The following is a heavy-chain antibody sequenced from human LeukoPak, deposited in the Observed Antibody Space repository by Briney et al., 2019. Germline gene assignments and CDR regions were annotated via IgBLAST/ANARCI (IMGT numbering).Heavy chain of an antibody. CDR1: GFTFDDYA. CDR3: AKDMRDGYNSFDY. CDR2: ISWNSGSI. Sequence: GGSLRLSCAASGFTFDDYAMHWVRQAPGKGLKWVSGISWNSGSIGYADSVKGRFTISRDNAKNSLYLQMNSLRAEDTALYYCAKDMRDGYNSFDYWGQGTLVTVSS. D-gene: IGHD5-24*01. V-gene: IGHV3-9*01. J-gene: IGHJ4*02.